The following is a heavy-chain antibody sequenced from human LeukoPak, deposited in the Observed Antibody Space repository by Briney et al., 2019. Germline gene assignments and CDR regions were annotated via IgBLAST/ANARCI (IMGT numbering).Heavy chain of an antibody. CDR1: GGSISSSTYY. Sequence: PSETLSLTCTVSGGSISSSTYYWGWIRQPPGKGLEWIGSFYYSGSTYYNPSLKSRVTISIDTSKNQFSLKLSSVTAADTAAYYCARAPRADTAMVTWLPTGHYNWFDPWGQGTLVTVSS. J-gene: IGHJ5*02. CDR2: FYYSGST. D-gene: IGHD5-18*01. V-gene: IGHV4-39*01. CDR3: ARAPRADTAMVTWLPTGHYNWFDP.